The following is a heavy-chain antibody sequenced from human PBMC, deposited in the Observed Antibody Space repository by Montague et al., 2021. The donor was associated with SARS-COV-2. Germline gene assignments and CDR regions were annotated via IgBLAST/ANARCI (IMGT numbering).Heavy chain of an antibody. D-gene: IGHD6-19*01. CDR1: GGSIRSINW. J-gene: IGHJ6*03. V-gene: IGHV4-61*09. CDR2: ISTSGSS. CDR3: ARDRRGMAMAGRAYYYYYMDV. Sequence: TLSLTCVVSGGSIRSINWWSWIRQPAGKGLEWIGHISTSGSSSYNPSLKSRVTIILDTSKQQFSLELTSVTAADTAVYYCARDRRGMAMAGRAYYYYYMDVWGKGTTVTVSS.